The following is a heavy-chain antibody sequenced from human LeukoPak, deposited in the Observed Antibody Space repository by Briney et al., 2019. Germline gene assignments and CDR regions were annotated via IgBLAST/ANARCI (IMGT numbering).Heavy chain of an antibody. CDR1: GFTFTDYN. CDR2: ITSDSRYK. CDR3: AREKPVADWFDP. Sequence: GGSLRLSCAASGFTFTDYNMNWVRQAPGKSLEWVSSITSDSRYKYYVDSVKGRFTISRDNAKNSLFLQIDSLRAEDTAVYYCAREKPVADWFDPWGQGTLVTVSS. D-gene: IGHD6-19*01. J-gene: IGHJ5*02. V-gene: IGHV3-21*01.